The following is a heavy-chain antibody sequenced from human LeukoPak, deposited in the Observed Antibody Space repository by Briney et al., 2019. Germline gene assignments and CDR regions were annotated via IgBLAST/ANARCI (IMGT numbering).Heavy chain of an antibody. CDR2: IFSSGST. Sequence: SETLSLTCTVSGGSIIGYYWSWIRQPPGKGLEWVGYIFSSGSTDYNPSLKSRVTISLDTSKSQFSLKLISVTASDTAVYYCARLTKFLTTYYPTPWGQGTLATVSS. D-gene: IGHD2/OR15-2a*01. V-gene: IGHV4-59*08. J-gene: IGHJ5*02. CDR3: ARLTKFLTTYYPTP. CDR1: GGSIIGYY.